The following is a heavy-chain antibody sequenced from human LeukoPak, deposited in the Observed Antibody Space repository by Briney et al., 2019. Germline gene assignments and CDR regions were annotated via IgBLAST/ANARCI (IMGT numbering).Heavy chain of an antibody. V-gene: IGHV3-23*01. D-gene: IGHD5-18*01. CDR2: ISSTGDIT. Sequence: GGSLRLSCAASGFTFSTYAMAWVRQAPGKGLEWVSSISSTGDITYFADSVKGRFTISRDNSRNTVYLQMNSLRAEDTAVYYCANDLGWIQLNLGRGQGTLATVSS. CDR3: ANDLGWIQLNLG. CDR1: GFTFSTYA. J-gene: IGHJ4*02.